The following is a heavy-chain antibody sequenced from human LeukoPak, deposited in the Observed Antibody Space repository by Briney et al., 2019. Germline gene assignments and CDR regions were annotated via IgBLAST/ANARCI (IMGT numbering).Heavy chain of an antibody. CDR3: ARDYSDSSGYYGY. J-gene: IGHJ4*02. Sequence: DSVKGRFTISRDNSKNTLYLQMNSLRAEDTAVYYCARDYSDSSGYYGYWGQGTLVTVSS. D-gene: IGHD3-22*01. V-gene: IGHV3-30*01.